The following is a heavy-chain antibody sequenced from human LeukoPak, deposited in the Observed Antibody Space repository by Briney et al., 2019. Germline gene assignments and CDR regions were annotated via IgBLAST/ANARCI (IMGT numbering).Heavy chain of an antibody. J-gene: IGHJ4*02. CDR2: IYYTGNTNHYSGST. CDR1: GASISGNY. V-gene: IGHV4-59*01. D-gene: IGHD5-18*01. CDR3: AKDSNSYLGY. Sequence: SETLSLTCTVSGASISGNYWTWIRQPPGKELEWIGYIYYTGNTNHYSGSTNYNPSLKSRATISVDTSKNQFSLKLSSVTVSDTAVYYRAKDSNSYLGYWGQGTLVTVSS.